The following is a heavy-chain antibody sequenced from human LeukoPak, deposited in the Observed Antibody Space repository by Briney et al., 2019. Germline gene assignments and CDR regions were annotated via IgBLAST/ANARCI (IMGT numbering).Heavy chain of an antibody. J-gene: IGHJ4*02. V-gene: IGHV4-31*03. CDR2: IFYSGST. CDR3: AREFAY. CDR1: GGSISSGGFY. Sequence: PSQTLSLTCTVSGGSISSGGFYWSWIRQHPGKGLEWLGSIFYSGSTFYNPSLKSRLSMSVDTSKNQFSLKLNSVTVADTAVYYCAREFAYWGQGTLVTVSS.